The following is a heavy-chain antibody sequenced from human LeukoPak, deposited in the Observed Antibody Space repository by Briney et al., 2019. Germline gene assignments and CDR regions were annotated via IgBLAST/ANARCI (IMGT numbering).Heavy chain of an antibody. J-gene: IGHJ5*02. CDR3: AREGSSGASNWFDP. Sequence: ASVKVSCKASGYTFTSYYMHWVRQAPGQGLEWMGIINPSGGSTSYAQKFQGRVTMTRDTSKTQFSLKLSSVTAADTAVYYCAREGSSGASNWFDPWGQGTLVTVSS. CDR2: INPSGGST. CDR1: GYTFTSYY. V-gene: IGHV1-46*01. D-gene: IGHD6-19*01.